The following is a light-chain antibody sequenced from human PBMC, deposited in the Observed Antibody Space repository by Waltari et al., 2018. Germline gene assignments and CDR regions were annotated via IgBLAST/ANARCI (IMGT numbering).Light chain of an antibody. CDR2: AVT. CDR3: CSYAGSTTSSVV. Sequence: QSALTQPASVSGSPGQSITISCTGSSSDVGGYSLVSWYQQHPDKAPKLMIYAVTKRPSGVSHRFSGSKSGNTASLTISGLQTEDEADYYCCSYAGSTTSSVVFGTGTKVIVL. J-gene: IGLJ1*01. V-gene: IGLV2-23*02. CDR1: SSDVGGYSL.